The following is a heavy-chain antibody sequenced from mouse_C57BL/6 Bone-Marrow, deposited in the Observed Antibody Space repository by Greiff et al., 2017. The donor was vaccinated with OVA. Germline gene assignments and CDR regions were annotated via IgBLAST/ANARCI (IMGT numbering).Heavy chain of an antibody. Sequence: EVKLQQSGPELVKPGASVKISCKASGYTFTDYYMNWVKQSHGKSLEWIGDINPNNGGTSYNQKFKGKATLTVDKSSSTAYMELRSLTSEDSAVYYCAPLYDGYPYWYFDVWGTGTTVTVSS. V-gene: IGHV1-26*01. D-gene: IGHD2-3*01. CDR3: APLYDGYPYWYFDV. J-gene: IGHJ1*03. CDR1: GYTFTDYY. CDR2: INPNNGGT.